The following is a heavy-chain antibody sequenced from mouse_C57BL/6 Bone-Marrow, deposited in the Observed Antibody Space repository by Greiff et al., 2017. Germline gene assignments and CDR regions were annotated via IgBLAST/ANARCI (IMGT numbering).Heavy chain of an antibody. CDR3: ARSRNWEGAWFAY. CDR1: GYAFSSYW. D-gene: IGHD4-1*01. Sequence: QVQLQQSGAELVKPGASVKISCKASGYAFSSYWMNWVKQRPGKGLEWIGQIYPGDGDTNYNGKFKGKATLTADKSSSTAYMQLSSLTSEDSAVYFCARSRNWEGAWFAYWGQGTLVTVSA. CDR2: IYPGDGDT. V-gene: IGHV1-80*01. J-gene: IGHJ3*01.